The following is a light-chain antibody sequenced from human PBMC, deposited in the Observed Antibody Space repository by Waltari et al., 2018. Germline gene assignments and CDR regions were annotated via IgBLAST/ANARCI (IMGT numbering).Light chain of an antibody. CDR2: AAS. J-gene: IGKJ2*01. CDR3: QQYNNWPPMYT. CDR1: QSVSSN. Sequence: EIVMTQSPATLSVSPGERVTLSCRASQSVSSNLAWYQQKPGQAPRVLIYAASTRATGIPARFSGSWSGTEFTLTISSLQSEDCAVYYCQQYNNWPPMYTFGQGTKLEIK. V-gene: IGKV3-15*01.